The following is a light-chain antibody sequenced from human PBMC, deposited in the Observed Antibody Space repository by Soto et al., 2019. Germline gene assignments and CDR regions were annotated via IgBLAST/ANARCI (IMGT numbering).Light chain of an antibody. V-gene: IGLV2-14*01. CDR2: EVS. CDR1: SSDVGAYNY. J-gene: IGLJ1*01. Sequence: QSALTQPASVSGSPGQSITISCTGTSSDVGAYNYVSWYQQHPGKAPKLMIYEVSNRPSGVSNRFSGSKSGNTASLTISGLQAEDEADYYCSSYTGSSTHVFAPGTKLTVL. CDR3: SSYTGSSTHV.